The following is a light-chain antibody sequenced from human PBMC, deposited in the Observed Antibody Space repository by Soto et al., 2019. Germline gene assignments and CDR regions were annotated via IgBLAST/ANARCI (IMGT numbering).Light chain of an antibody. V-gene: IGLV1-40*01. CDR3: QSYDSSLSGPVV. Sequence: QSVMTQPPSVSGAPGQRVTVSCTGSSSTIGAGYDVHWYQQLPGTAPKLLIYGNSNRPSGVPDRFSGSKSGTSASLAITGLQAEYEADYYCQSYDSSLSGPVVFGGGTKLTVL. CDR2: GNS. CDR1: SSTIGAGYD. J-gene: IGLJ2*01.